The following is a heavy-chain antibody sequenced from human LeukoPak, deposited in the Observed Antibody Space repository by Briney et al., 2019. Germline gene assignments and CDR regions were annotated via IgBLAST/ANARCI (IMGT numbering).Heavy chain of an antibody. D-gene: IGHD3-22*01. CDR3: AREKGIDYYDSSGYYNSEYYFDY. CDR2: IIPIFGTA. V-gene: IGHV1-69*13. J-gene: IGHJ4*02. Sequence: ASVKVSCKASGYTFTSYYMHWVRQAPGQGLEWMGGIIPIFGTANYAQKFQGRVTITADESTSTAYMELSSLRSEDTAVYYCAREKGIDYYDSSGYYNSEYYFDYWGQGTLVTVSS. CDR1: GYTFTSYY.